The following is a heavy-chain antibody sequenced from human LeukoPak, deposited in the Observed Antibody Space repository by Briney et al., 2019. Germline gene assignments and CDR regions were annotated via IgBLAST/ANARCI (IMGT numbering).Heavy chain of an antibody. V-gene: IGHV3-21*01. CDR3: ARHGGYCSGGGCYGDAFNI. CDR2: ISISSSYI. J-gene: IGHJ3*02. D-gene: IGHD2-15*01. Sequence: GGPLRLSCAASGFIFSGYTMNWVRQAPGKGLEWVSSISISSSYIYYADSVKGRFTISRENAKKSLYLQMNRLRAEDTAVYYCARHGGYCSGGGCYGDAFNIWGQGTMVTVSS. CDR1: GFIFSGYT.